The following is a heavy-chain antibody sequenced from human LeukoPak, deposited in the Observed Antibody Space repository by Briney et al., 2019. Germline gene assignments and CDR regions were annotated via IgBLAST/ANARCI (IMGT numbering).Heavy chain of an antibody. J-gene: IGHJ4*02. Sequence: PGGSLRLSCAASGFTFSSYWMHWVRQAPGKGLVWVSRINSDGSSTTYADSVKGRFTISRDNAKNTLYLQMNSLRAEDTAVYYCAKEGPHHDYDSSGYLDYWGQGTLVTVSS. D-gene: IGHD3-22*01. V-gene: IGHV3-74*01. CDR2: INSDGSST. CDR3: AKEGPHHDYDSSGYLDY. CDR1: GFTFSSYW.